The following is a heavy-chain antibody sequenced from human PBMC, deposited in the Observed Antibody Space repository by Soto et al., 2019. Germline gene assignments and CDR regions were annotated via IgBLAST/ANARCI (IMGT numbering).Heavy chain of an antibody. CDR1: GGSISSGSYY. CDR3: ARHRFAVAGTWDAWFAP. D-gene: IGHD6-19*01. J-gene: IGHJ5*02. V-gene: IGHV4-31*03. Sequence: QVLMEESGPGLVKPSQTLSLTCTVSGGSISSGSYYWNWIRQHPGKGLEWIGYIYYSGSTYYTPSLKSRVTISVGTSKNQFSLKLSSVTAADTAVYDCARHRFAVAGTWDAWFAPWGQGTLVTVSS. CDR2: IYYSGST.